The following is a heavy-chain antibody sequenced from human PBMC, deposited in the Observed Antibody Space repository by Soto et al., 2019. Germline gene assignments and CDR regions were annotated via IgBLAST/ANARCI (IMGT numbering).Heavy chain of an antibody. Sequence: QLQLQESGPGLVKPSETLSLTCTVSGGSISSSSYYWGWIRQPPGKGLEYIGSIYYSGSTYYNPFLKSRVTISVDTSKNQFSLKLSSVTAADTAVYYCASSTVRSNWYFDYWGQGTLVTVSS. J-gene: IGHJ4*02. CDR3: ASSTVRSNWYFDY. CDR2: IYYSGST. CDR1: GGSISSSSYY. D-gene: IGHD2-8*01. V-gene: IGHV4-39*01.